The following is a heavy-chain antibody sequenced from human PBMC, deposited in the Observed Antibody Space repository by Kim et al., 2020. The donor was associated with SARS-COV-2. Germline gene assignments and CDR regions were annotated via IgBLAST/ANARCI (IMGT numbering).Heavy chain of an antibody. J-gene: IGHJ4*02. D-gene: IGHD3-3*01. CDR2: IYYTGST. CDR3: ARVTPIFVVVVSGFDY. V-gene: IGHV4-31*03. CDR1: GGSISSGGYY. Sequence: SETLSLTCTVSGGSISSGGYYWSWIRQHPGKGLEWIGYIYYTGSTYYNPSLKSRVTISVDTSKNQFSLKLSSVTAADTAVYYCARVTPIFVVVVSGFDYWGQGTLVTVSS.